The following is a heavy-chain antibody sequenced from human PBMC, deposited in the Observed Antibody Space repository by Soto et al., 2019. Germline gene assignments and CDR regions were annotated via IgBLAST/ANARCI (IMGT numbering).Heavy chain of an antibody. CDR3: ARVPSTPYSSSNDAFDI. V-gene: IGHV1-2*04. D-gene: IGHD6-13*01. Sequence: GASVKVSCKASGYTFTGYYMHWVRQAPGQGLERMGWINPNSGGTNYAQKFQGWVTMTRDTSISTAYMELSRLRSDDTAVYYCARVPSTPYSSSNDAFDIWGQGTMVTVSS. CDR1: GYTFTGYY. J-gene: IGHJ3*02. CDR2: INPNSGGT.